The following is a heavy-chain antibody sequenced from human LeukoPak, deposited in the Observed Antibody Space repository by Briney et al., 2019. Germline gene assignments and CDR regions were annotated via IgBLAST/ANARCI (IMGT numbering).Heavy chain of an antibody. CDR2: ISGDGTAR. D-gene: IGHD3-3*01. Sequence: GGSLRLSCAASGFTSSSYWMHWVRQVPGKGLVWVSRISGDGTARNYADSVKGRFTISRDDAKNTVDLQMNSLRGEDTAVYYCARDFWWLPDYWGQGTLVTVSS. CDR1: GFTSSSYW. V-gene: IGHV3-74*01. CDR3: ARDFWWLPDY. J-gene: IGHJ4*02.